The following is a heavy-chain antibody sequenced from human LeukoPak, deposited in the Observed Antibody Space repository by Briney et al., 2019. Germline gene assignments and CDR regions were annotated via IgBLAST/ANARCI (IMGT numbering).Heavy chain of an antibody. V-gene: IGHV3-7*01. D-gene: IGHD1-26*01. J-gene: IGHJ3*02. CDR3: AGDRGFGGSYGLFDI. Sequence: GGSLRLSCAASGFTFSSYWMSWVRQAPGKGLEWVANIKQDGSEKYYVDSVKGRFTISRDNAKNSLYLQMNSLRAEDTAVYYCAGDRGFGGSYGLFDIWGQGTMVTVSS. CDR1: GFTFSSYW. CDR2: IKQDGSEK.